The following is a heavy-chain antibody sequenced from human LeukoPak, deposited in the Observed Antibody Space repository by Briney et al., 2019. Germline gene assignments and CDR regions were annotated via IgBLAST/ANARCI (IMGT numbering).Heavy chain of an antibody. D-gene: IGHD6-25*01. Sequence: GGSLRLSCAASGFTFSSYWMSWVRQTPGKELEWVANIKQDGSEKYYADSVRGRFTISRDNAKNSVYLQMNSLRAEDTAVYYCVCAAPGYWGQGTLVTVSS. V-gene: IGHV3-7*01. J-gene: IGHJ4*02. CDR1: GFTFSSYW. CDR2: IKQDGSEK. CDR3: VCAAPGY.